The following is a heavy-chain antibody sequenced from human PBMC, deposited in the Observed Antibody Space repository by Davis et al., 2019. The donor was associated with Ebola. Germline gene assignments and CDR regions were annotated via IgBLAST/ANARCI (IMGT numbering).Heavy chain of an antibody. CDR3: AIPGDTAMTFDY. CDR1: GFTFSSYG. CDR2: IWYDGSNK. V-gene: IGHV3-30*02. Sequence: PGGSLRLSCAASGFTFSSYGMHWVRQAPGKGLEWVAVIWYDGSNKYYADSVKGRFTISRDNSKNTLYLQMNSLRAEDTAVYYCAIPGDTAMTFDYWGQGTLVTVSS. J-gene: IGHJ4*02. D-gene: IGHD5-18*01.